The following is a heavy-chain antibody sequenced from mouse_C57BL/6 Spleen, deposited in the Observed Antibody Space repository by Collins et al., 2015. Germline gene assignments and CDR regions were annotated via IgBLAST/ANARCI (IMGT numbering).Heavy chain of an antibody. V-gene: IGHV1-64*01. J-gene: IGHJ2*01. D-gene: IGHD1-1*01. CDR3: ARGEDYYGSSY. CDR2: IHPNSGST. Sequence: QVQLQQPGAELVKPGASVRLSCKASGYTFTSYWMHWVKQRPGQGLEWIGMIHPNSGSTNYNEKFKSKATLTVDKSSSTAYMQLSSLTSEDSAVYYCARGEDYYGSSYWGQGTTLTVSS. CDR1: GYTFTSYW.